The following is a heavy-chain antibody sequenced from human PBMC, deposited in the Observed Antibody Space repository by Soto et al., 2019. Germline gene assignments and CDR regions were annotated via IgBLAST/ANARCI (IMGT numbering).Heavy chain of an antibody. CDR1: GGSFSGYY. CDR2: INHSGST. CDR3: ASEVHDYSNYLHAPWGSRFDY. J-gene: IGHJ4*02. D-gene: IGHD4-4*01. V-gene: IGHV4-34*01. Sequence: SETLSLTCAVYGGSFSGYYWSWIRQPPGKGLEWIGEINHSGSTNYNPSLKSRVTISVDTSKNQFSLKLSSVTAADTAVYYCASEVHDYSNYLHAPWGSRFDYWGQGTLVTVSS.